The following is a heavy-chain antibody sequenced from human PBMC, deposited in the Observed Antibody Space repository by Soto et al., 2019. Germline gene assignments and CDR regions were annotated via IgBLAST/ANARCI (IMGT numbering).Heavy chain of an antibody. D-gene: IGHD3-9*01. CDR3: ARDLSYDILTGPIDD. Sequence: ASVKVSCKASGYTFTSYGISWVRQAPGQGLEWMGWISAYNGNTNYAQKLQGRVTMTTDTSTSTAYMELRSLRSDDTAVYYCARDLSYDILTGPIDDWGQGSLVTVSS. J-gene: IGHJ4*02. V-gene: IGHV1-18*01. CDR1: GYTFTSYG. CDR2: ISAYNGNT.